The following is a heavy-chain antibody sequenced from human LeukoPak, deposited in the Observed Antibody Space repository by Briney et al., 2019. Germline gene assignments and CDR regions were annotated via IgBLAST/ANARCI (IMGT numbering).Heavy chain of an antibody. CDR2: ISYDGSNK. J-gene: IGHJ6*02. Sequence: PGRSLRLSCAASGFTFSSYAMHWVRHAPGKGLEWVAVISYDGSNKYYADSVKGRFTISRDNSKNTLYLQMNSLRAEDTAVYYCAREWEDIVVVPAAPNYYYYYGMDVWGQGTTVTVSS. CDR1: GFTFSSYA. CDR3: AREWEDIVVVPAAPNYYYYYGMDV. V-gene: IGHV3-30-3*01. D-gene: IGHD2-2*01.